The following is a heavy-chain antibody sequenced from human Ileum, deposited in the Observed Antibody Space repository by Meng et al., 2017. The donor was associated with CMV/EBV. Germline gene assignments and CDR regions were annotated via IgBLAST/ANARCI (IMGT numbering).Heavy chain of an antibody. Sequence: GSLRLSCIVSGGPVSHSAYYWSWIRQAPGRRLEWIGYIYYSGSTNHNPSLKSRVTVSLDKTKNQVSLRLTPVTAADTAVYYCARDDSSTWHRNFDLWGQGMLVTVSS. D-gene: IGHD6-13*01. CDR2: IYYSGST. CDR1: GGPVSHSAYY. J-gene: IGHJ4*02. V-gene: IGHV4-61*08. CDR3: ARDDSSTWHRNFDL.